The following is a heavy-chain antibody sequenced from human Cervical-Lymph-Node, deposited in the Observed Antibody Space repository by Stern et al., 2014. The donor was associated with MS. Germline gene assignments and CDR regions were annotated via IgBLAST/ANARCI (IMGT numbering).Heavy chain of an antibody. Sequence: VQLVESGAKMKQPGASVKVSCKASGYAFTGFVIHWVRQVPGQGLEWMGRLHPNSDDPTYAQNFQDRVTLTRDTSISTAYLELSRLTSADTAVYYCAREATRIIVGIDYWGQGTQVTVSS. CDR2: LHPNSDDP. CDR3: AREATRIIVGIDY. J-gene: IGHJ4*02. V-gene: IGHV1-2*06. D-gene: IGHD2/OR15-2a*01. CDR1: GYAFTGFV.